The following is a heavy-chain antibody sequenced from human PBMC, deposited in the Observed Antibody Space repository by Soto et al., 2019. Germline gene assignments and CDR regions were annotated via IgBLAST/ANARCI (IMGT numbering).Heavy chain of an antibody. Sequence: EVQLVQSGAEVKKPGESLRISCKGSGYSFTSYWISWLRQMPGKGLEWMGRIDPSDSYTNYSPYFQGHVTISADKSISTAYLKGIGLKATDTAMYYCARLRVGFGELLTYWGQGTLVTVSS. CDR1: GYSFTSYW. J-gene: IGHJ4*02. D-gene: IGHD3-10*01. CDR2: IDPSDSYT. V-gene: IGHV5-10-1*01. CDR3: ARLRVGFGELLTY.